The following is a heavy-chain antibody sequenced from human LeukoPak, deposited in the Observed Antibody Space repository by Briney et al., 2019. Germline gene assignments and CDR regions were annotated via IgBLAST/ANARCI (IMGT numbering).Heavy chain of an antibody. CDR2: ISSRGSTR. J-gene: IGHJ4*02. D-gene: IGHD3-22*01. CDR3: ARVSSGYFFDY. V-gene: IGHV3-48*01. Sequence: QSGGSLRLSCAASGFIFSSYRMNWVRQAPGKGLEWVSYISSRGSTRYYADSVKGRFTISRDNAKNSLYLQMNSLRAEDTAVYYCARVSSGYFFDYWGQGTLVTVSS. CDR1: GFIFSSYR.